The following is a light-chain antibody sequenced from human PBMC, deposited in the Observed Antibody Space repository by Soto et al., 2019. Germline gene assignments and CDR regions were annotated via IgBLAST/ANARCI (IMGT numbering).Light chain of an antibody. CDR1: QTVTSSY. V-gene: IGKV3-20*01. CDR3: QQYGSSGT. CDR2: GAS. Sequence: IVLTQSPGTLSSSPGERATLSCRASQTVTSSYLAWYQQKPGQAPRLLIYGASSRATGIPDRFSGSGSGTDFTLTISRLEPEDFAVYYCQQYGSSGTFGQGTKVDI. J-gene: IGKJ1*01.